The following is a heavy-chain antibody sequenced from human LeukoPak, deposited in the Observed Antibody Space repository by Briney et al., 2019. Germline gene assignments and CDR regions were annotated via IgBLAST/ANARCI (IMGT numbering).Heavy chain of an antibody. J-gene: IGHJ4*02. D-gene: IGHD2-15*01. V-gene: IGHV3-30*02. Sequence: GGSLRLSCAASGFSFSSCATHWVRQAPGKGLEWVAFIRYDGSNKYYADSVKGRFTISRDNSKNTLYLQMNSLRAEDTAVYYCAKGYCSGGNCYNFDYWGQGALVTVSS. CDR3: AKGYCSGGNCYNFDY. CDR1: GFSFSSCA. CDR2: IRYDGSNK.